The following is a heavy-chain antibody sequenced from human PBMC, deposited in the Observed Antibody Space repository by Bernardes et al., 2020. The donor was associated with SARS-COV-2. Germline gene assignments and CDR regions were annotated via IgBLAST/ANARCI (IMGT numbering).Heavy chain of an antibody. CDR2: ISYEGSKK. CDR3: ARDRDYYDSSGFDY. V-gene: IGHV3-30*03. Sequence: GGSLRLSCAASGFSFNNYGMHWVRQAPGKGLEWVAGISYEGSKKDYADSVKGRFTISRDNAKNSLYLQMNSLRAEDTAVYYCARDRDYYDSSGFDYWGQGTLVTVSS. J-gene: IGHJ4*02. D-gene: IGHD3-22*01. CDR1: GFSFNNYG.